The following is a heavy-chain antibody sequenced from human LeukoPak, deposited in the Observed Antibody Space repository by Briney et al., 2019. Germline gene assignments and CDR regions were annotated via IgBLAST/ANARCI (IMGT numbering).Heavy chain of an antibody. CDR3: ASSHDYGGSGYFDY. J-gene: IGHJ4*02. CDR1: GGSFSGYY. D-gene: IGHD4-17*01. Sequence: RSSETLSLTCAVYGGSFSGYYWSWIRQPPGKGLEWIGEINHSGSTNYNPSLKSRVTISVDTSKNQFSLKLSSVTAADTAVYYCASSHDYGGSGYFDYWGRGTLVTVSS. CDR2: INHSGST. V-gene: IGHV4-34*01.